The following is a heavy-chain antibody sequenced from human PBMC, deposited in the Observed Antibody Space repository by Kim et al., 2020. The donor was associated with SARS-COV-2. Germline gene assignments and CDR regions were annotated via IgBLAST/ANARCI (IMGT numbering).Heavy chain of an antibody. Sequence: AQKFQRRVTITAESSTSTAYMELSSLGSEDTAVYYCARDRCSGGSCYFDYWGQGTLVTVSS. J-gene: IGHJ4*02. V-gene: IGHV1-69*01. CDR3: ARDRCSGGSCYFDY. D-gene: IGHD2-15*01.